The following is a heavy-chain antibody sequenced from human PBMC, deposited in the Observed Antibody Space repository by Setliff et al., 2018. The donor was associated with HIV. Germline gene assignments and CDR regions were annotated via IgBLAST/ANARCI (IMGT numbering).Heavy chain of an antibody. CDR1: GGSISNGGYY. J-gene: IGHJ3*02. CDR3: ASDLKREGVQAGDAFDI. CDR2: TYSSGST. V-gene: IGHV4-61*02. Sequence: KSSETLSLTCAVSGGSISNGGYYWSWIRQPAGKRLEWIGRTYSSGSTNYNPSLKSRVTISIDTSKNQFSLKLSSVTAADAAVYYCASDLKREGVQAGDAFDIWGQGTMVTVSS. D-gene: IGHD3-10*01.